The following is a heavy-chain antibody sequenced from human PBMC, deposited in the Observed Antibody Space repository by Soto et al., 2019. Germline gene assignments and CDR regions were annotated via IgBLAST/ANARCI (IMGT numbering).Heavy chain of an antibody. CDR2: IKYTGST. D-gene: IGHD6-19*01. CDR3: ARYGLLPIAVALGLDV. J-gene: IGHJ6*02. CDR1: GGSFSGYY. V-gene: IGHV4-34*01. Sequence: KASETLSLTCTVYGGSFSGYYWSWIRQPPGKGLEWIGEIKYTGSTNYNPSLKSRVTISMDKSKNEFSLRLSSVTAADTAVYFCARYGLLPIAVALGLDVWGQGTTVTVSS.